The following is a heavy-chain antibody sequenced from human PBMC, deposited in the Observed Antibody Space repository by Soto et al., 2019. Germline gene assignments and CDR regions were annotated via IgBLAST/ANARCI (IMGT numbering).Heavy chain of an antibody. D-gene: IGHD2-2*01. CDR2: IIPIFGTA. Sequence: PVKVSCNASGGTFSSYAISWVRQAPGYGLEWMGGIIPIFGTANYAQTFQGRVMITAVESTSTAYMELSSLRSEDTAVYDCARNPVVPAEDYYYYCRDGSHKRTTGTVSS. V-gene: IGHV1-69*13. CDR1: GGTFSSYA. CDR3: ARNPVVPAEDYYYYCRDG. J-gene: IGHJ6*04.